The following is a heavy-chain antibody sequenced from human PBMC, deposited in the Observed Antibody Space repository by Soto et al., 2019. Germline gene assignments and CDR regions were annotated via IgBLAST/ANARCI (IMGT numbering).Heavy chain of an antibody. CDR2: IYYSGST. CDR3: ARVFMNYYGSGSGSRVTDV. V-gene: IGHV4-59*12. Sequence: SETLSLTCTVSGGSISSYYWSWIRQPPGKGLEWIGYIYYSGSTNYNPSLKSRVTISVDTSKNQFSLKLSSVTAADTAVYYCARVFMNYYGSGSGSRVTDVWGKQTTVTVAS. D-gene: IGHD3-10*01. CDR1: GGSISSYY. J-gene: IGHJ6*01.